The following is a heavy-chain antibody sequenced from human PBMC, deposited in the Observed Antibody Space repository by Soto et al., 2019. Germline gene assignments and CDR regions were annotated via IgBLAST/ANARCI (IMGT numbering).Heavy chain of an antibody. J-gene: IGHJ4*02. V-gene: IGHV2-5*02. CDR2: LYWDDDK. Sequence: QITLKESGPPLVKPTQTLTLTCTFSGFSLSTRGVGVGWIRQPPGKALEWLALLYWDDDKGYSPSLKSRLTITNDTSKNQVVLTVTNMDPVDTATYYCAHRPRGYSYYFDYWGQGTLVTVSS. D-gene: IGHD5-18*01. CDR3: AHRPRGYSYYFDY. CDR1: GFSLSTRGVG.